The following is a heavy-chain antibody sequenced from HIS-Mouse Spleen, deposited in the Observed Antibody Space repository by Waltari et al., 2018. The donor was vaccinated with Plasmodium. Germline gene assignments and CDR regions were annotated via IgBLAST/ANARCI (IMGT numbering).Heavy chain of an antibody. CDR2: LSYDGSNK. CDR1: GFTFSSYA. J-gene: IGHJ1*01. Sequence: SLTLSCAASGFTFSSYAMHWVRQAPGKGLEWVAVLSYDGSNKYYADSVKGRFTISRDNSKNTLYLQVDSLRAEDTAVYYCARDRYFQHWGQGTLVTVSS. CDR3: ARDRYFQH. V-gene: IGHV3-30-3*01.